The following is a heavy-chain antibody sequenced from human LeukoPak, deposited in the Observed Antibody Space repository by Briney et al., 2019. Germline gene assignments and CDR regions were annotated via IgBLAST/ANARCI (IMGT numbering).Heavy chain of an antibody. Sequence: GGSLRLSCAASGFTLSSYWMIWVRQAPGKGLEWVANIKQEGSEIAYVDSVKGRFTISRDNAKNSLYLQMNSLRAEDTAVYYCVRGNPFGGYWGQGTLVTVCS. CDR3: VRGNPFGGY. CDR1: GFTLSSYW. V-gene: IGHV3-7*03. J-gene: IGHJ4*02. CDR2: IKQEGSEI. D-gene: IGHD2-15*01.